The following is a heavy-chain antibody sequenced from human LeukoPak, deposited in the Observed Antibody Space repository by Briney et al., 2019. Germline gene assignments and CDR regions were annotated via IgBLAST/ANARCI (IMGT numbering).Heavy chain of an antibody. V-gene: IGHV3-23*01. CDR1: GGSISSSN. CDR3: VRVAGWHWFDP. CDR2: IRPSGENR. D-gene: IGHD6-19*01. J-gene: IGHJ5*02. Sequence: ETLSLTCAVSGGSISSSNWWSWVRQAPGRGLEWVSSIRPSGENRYYGGAVKGRFTISRDNSKNTVYLQMNNMRVDDTAVYYCVRVAGWHWFDPWGQGALATVSS.